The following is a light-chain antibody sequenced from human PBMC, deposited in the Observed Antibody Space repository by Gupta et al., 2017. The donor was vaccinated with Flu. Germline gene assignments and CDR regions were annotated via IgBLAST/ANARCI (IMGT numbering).Light chain of an antibody. CDR1: RDIDTR. CDR3: QQYEMWPPLT. J-gene: IGKJ4*01. V-gene: IGKV3-15*01. Sequence: MMTQSPATLSVSPGERLSLSCRASRDIDTRLAWYQQKPGQSPRLLIYEASTRATGVAARFSGSGYGTEFTLIVSTVQSEDSAVYFCQQYEMWPPLTFGGGTKVEI. CDR2: EAS.